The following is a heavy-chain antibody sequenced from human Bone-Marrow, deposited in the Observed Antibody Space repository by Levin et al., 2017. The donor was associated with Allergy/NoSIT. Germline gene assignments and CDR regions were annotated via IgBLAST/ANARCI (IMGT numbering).Heavy chain of an antibody. CDR1: FFSLLLSS. D-gene: IGHD5-18*01. CDR2: IYYSGST. CDR3: ARGFEGAMVWFDP. V-gene: IGHV4-59*08. Sequence: SETLSLTFPFSFFSLLLSSFLFLLPPPLKGLEWIGYIYYSGSTNYNPSLKSRVTISVDTSKNQFSLKLSSVTAADTAVYYCARGFEGAMVWFDPWGQGTLVTVSS. J-gene: IGHJ5*02.